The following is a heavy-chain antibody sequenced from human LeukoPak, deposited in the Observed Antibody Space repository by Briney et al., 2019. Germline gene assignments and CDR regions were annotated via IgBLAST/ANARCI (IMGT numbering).Heavy chain of an antibody. Sequence: PGGSLRLSCVASGFTFNNYAMNWVRQAPGKGLEWVSSISGGGGTTYYADSAKGRFTISRDNSQNTLYLQMNSLRAEDTAVYYCARDYADYVGYFFFDYWGQGTLVTVSS. CDR2: ISGGGGTT. J-gene: IGHJ4*02. V-gene: IGHV3-23*01. D-gene: IGHD4-17*01. CDR1: GFTFNNYA. CDR3: ARDYADYVGYFFFDY.